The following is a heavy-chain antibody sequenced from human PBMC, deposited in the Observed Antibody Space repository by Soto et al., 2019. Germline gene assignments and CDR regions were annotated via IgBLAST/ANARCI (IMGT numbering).Heavy chain of an antibody. CDR3: ARSSTVTLFIDS. J-gene: IGHJ5*01. V-gene: IGHV4-30-2*01. D-gene: IGHD4-17*01. CDR2: IYHTGST. CDR1: GGSISSGGYS. Sequence: QLQLQESGSGLVKPSQTLSLTCAVSGGSISSGGYSWSWIRQPPGKGPEWIGYIYHTGSTYYNTSLKSRVTFLVDMSKNQLSLKLTSVTAADTSVYYCARSSTVTLFIDSWCQGTLVTVSS.